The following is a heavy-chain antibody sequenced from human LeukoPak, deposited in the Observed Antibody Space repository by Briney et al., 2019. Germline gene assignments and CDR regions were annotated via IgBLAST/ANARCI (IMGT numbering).Heavy chain of an antibody. CDR1: GGTSSSYT. D-gene: IGHD7-27*01. J-gene: IGHJ4*02. CDR3: ASPRRGAKRWGYYFDY. V-gene: IGHV1-69*02. Sequence: SVKVSCKASGGTSSSYTISWVRQAPGQGLEWMGRIIPILDIANYAQKFQGRVTITADKSTSTAYMELSSLRSEDTAVYYCASPRRGAKRWGYYFDYWGQGTLVTVSS. CDR2: IIPILDIA.